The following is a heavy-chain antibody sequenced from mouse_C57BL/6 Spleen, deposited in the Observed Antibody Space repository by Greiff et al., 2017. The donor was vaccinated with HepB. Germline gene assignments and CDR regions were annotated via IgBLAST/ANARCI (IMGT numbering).Heavy chain of an antibody. V-gene: IGHV1-69*01. CDR1: GYTFTSYW. J-gene: IGHJ3*01. Sequence: QVQLQQPGAELVMPGASVKLSCKASGYTFTSYWMHWVKQRPGQGLEWIGEIDPSDSYTNYNQKFKGKSTLTVDKSSSTAYMQLSSLTSEDSAVYYCARPDSSGYGLAWFAYWGQGTLVTVSA. CDR3: ARPDSSGYGLAWFAY. CDR2: IDPSDSYT. D-gene: IGHD3-2*02.